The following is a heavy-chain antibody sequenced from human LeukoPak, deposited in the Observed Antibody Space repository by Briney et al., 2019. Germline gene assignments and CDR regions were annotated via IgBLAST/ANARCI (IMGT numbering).Heavy chain of an antibody. J-gene: IGHJ3*01. CDR3: ARVSSSGWYGKGAFDL. CDR2: INPSGGST. Sequence: ASVKVSCKVSGYTFTSYYMHWVRQAPGQGLEWMGMINPSGGSTSYAQKFQGRVTMTRDMSTSTVYMELSSLRSEDTAVYYCARVSSSGWYGKGAFDLWGQGTMVTVSS. D-gene: IGHD6-19*01. V-gene: IGHV1-46*01. CDR1: GYTFTSYY.